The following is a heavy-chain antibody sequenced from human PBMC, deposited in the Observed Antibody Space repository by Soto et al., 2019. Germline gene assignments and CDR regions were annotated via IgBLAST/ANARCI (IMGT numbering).Heavy chain of an antibody. D-gene: IGHD6-19*01. CDR3: ARAGSSGWLYYFDY. J-gene: IGHJ4*02. CDR1: GGSISSYY. Sequence: QVQLQESGPGLVKPSETLSLTCTVSGGSISSYYWSWIRQPPGKGLEWIGYIYYSGSTNYNPSLKSRVTISVDPSKNQFSLKLSSVTAADTAVYYCARAGSSGWLYYFDYWGQGTLVTVSS. V-gene: IGHV4-59*01. CDR2: IYYSGST.